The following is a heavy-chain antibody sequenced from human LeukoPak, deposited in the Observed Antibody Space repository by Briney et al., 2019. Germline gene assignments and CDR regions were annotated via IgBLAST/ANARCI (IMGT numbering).Heavy chain of an antibody. Sequence: SETLSLTCTVSGGSISSYYWSWIRQPPGKGLEWIGYIYYSGSTNYNPSLKSRVTISVDTSKNQFSLKLSSVTAADTAVYYCARGASSGWYVHYYFDYWGQGTLVTVSS. CDR1: GGSISSYY. CDR2: IYYSGST. J-gene: IGHJ4*02. CDR3: ARGASSGWYVHYYFDY. V-gene: IGHV4-59*01. D-gene: IGHD6-19*01.